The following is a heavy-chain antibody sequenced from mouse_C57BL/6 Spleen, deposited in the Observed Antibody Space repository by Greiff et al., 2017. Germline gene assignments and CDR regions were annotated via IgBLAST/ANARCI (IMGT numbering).Heavy chain of an antibody. D-gene: IGHD2-4*01. Sequence: VTLEESGPGLVQPSQSLSITCTVSGFSLTSYGVHWVRQSPGKGLEWLGVIWSGGSTDYNAAFISRLSISKDNSKSQVFFKMNSLQADDTAIYYCARDYDYDVAYWGQGTLVTVSA. CDR3: ARDYDYDVAY. V-gene: IGHV2-2*01. J-gene: IGHJ3*01. CDR1: GFSLTSYG. CDR2: IWSGGST.